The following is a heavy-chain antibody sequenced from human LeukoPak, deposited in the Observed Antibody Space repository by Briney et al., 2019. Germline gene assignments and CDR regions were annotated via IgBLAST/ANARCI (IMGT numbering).Heavy chain of an antibody. CDR3: ARESIVVVPTTMDDASDI. Sequence: GGSLRLSCAASGFIFNNYAMHWVRQAPGKGLEWVSTIGGSGITTFYADSVKGRFTISRDNSKNTLYLQMHSLRVEDTAVYYCARESIVVVPTTMDDASDIWGQGTMVTVSS. V-gene: IGHV3-23*01. CDR1: GFIFNNYA. D-gene: IGHD2-2*01. J-gene: IGHJ3*02. CDR2: IGGSGITT.